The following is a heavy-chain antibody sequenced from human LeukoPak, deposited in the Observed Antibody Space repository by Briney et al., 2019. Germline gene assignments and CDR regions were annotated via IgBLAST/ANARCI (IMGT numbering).Heavy chain of an antibody. Sequence: ASVKVSCKASGYTFTGYYMHWVRQAPGQGLEWMGWINPNTGETNSAQKFQGRVTMTRDTTINTAYMELTRLTSDDTAVHYCASYPRYSSTPPFDYWGQGTLVTVSS. CDR3: ASYPRYSSTPPFDY. CDR2: INPNTGET. V-gene: IGHV1-2*02. CDR1: GYTFTGYY. J-gene: IGHJ4*02. D-gene: IGHD2-2*01.